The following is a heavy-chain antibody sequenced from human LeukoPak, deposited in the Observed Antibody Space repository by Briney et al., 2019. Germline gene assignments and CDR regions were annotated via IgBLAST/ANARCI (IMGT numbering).Heavy chain of an antibody. Sequence: QPGGSLRLSCAASGFTFSSYAMSWFRQAPGKGLEWVSAISGGGSATYYADSVKGRFTITRDNSKNTMYLEMKSLRAEDTAVYYCAKDGFDYYDGSGHSYLNYWGQGTVVTVSS. CDR2: ISGGGSAT. D-gene: IGHD3-22*01. J-gene: IGHJ4*02. CDR1: GFTFSSYA. CDR3: AKDGFDYYDGSGHSYLNY. V-gene: IGHV3-23*01.